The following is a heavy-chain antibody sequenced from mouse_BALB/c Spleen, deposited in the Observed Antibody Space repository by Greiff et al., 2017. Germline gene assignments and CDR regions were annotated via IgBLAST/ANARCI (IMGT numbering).Heavy chain of an antibody. D-gene: IGHD2-1*01. Sequence: VKVVESGPELVKPGASVKISCKASGYSFTSYYIHWVKQRPGQGLEWIGWIFPGSGNTKYNEKFKGKATLTADTSSSTAYMELSSLTSEDSAVYYCARNGNSYYYAMDYWGQGTSVTVSS. CDR3: ARNGNSYYYAMDY. J-gene: IGHJ4*01. CDR1: GYSFTSYY. V-gene: IGHV1-66*01. CDR2: IFPGSGNT.